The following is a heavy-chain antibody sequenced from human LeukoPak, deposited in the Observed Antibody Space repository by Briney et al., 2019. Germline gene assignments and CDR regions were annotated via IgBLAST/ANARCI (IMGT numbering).Heavy chain of an antibody. Sequence: GGSLRLSCAASGFTFSSYEMNWVRQAPGKGLEWVSYISSSGSTIYYADSVKGRFTISRDNAKNSLYLQMNSLRAEDTAVYYCARRSTNWGNAFDIWGQGTMVTVSS. V-gene: IGHV3-48*03. CDR2: ISSSGSTI. J-gene: IGHJ3*02. CDR1: GFTFSSYE. CDR3: ARRSTNWGNAFDI. D-gene: IGHD7-27*01.